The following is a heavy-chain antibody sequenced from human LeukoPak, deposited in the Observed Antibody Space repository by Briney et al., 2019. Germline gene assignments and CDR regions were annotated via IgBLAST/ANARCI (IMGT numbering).Heavy chain of an antibody. CDR1: GGTFSSYT. D-gene: IGHD3-10*01. J-gene: IGHJ4*02. CDR3: ARVGYYGSGSENDY. Sequence: SVKVSCKASGGTFSSYTISWVRQAPGQGLEWMGGIIPIFGTANYAQKFQGRVTITADKSTSTAHMELSSLRSEDTAVYYCARVGYYGSGSENDYWGQGTLVTVSS. CDR2: IIPIFGTA. V-gene: IGHV1-69*06.